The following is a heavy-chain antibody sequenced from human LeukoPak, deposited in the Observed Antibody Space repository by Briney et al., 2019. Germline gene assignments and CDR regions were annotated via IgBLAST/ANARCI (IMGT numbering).Heavy chain of an antibody. V-gene: IGHV3-64*02. D-gene: IGHD3-22*01. CDR3: PAMQYHYDGSDNYNLFNS. J-gene: IGHJ4*02. CDR2: SSSNGDGT. CDR1: GFTFSNYA. Sequence: PGGSLRLSCVASGFTFSNYAMHWVRQPPGKGLEYVSASSSNGDGTYYADSVKGRFTISRDNAENTLHLQMHSLRAEDVGVYYCPAMQYHYDGSDNYNLFNSWGQGALVTVSS.